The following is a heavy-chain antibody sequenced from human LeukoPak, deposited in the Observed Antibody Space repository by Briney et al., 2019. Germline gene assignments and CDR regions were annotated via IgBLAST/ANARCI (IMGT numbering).Heavy chain of an antibody. J-gene: IGHJ4*02. CDR2: ISSSGST. Sequence: KSSETLSLTCTVSSGSISNYYWNWIRQPAGKGLEWIGRISSSGSTNYNPSLKSRVTMSVDTSKNQFSLKLTSVTAADTAVYYCARLYDFWSAYPPGDYWGQGTLVTVSS. D-gene: IGHD3-3*01. CDR1: SGSISNYY. CDR3: ARLYDFWSAYPPGDY. V-gene: IGHV4-4*07.